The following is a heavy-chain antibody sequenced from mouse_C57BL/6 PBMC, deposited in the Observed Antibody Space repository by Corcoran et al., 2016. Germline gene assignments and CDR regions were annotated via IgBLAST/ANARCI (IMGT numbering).Heavy chain of an antibody. V-gene: IGHV1-81*01. J-gene: IGHJ2*01. Sequence: QVQLQQSGAELARPGASVKLSCKASGYTFTSYGIRWVKQRTGQGLEWIGEIYPRSGNTYYNEKFKGKTTLTADKSSSTAYMELRSLTSEDSAVYFFARSEANWYYFDYWGQGTTLTVSA. D-gene: IGHD4-1*01. CDR2: IYPRSGNT. CDR3: ARSEANWYYFDY. CDR1: GYTFTSYG.